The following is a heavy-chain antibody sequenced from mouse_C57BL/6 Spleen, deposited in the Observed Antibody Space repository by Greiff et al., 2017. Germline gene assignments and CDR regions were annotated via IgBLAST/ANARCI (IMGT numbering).Heavy chain of an antibody. CDR1: GYTFTSYW. J-gene: IGHJ3*01. D-gene: IGHD3-2*02. Sequence: QVQLKQPGAELVRPGSSVKLSCKASGYTFTSYWMHWVKQRPIQGLEWIGNIDPSDSETHYNQKFKDKATLTVDKSSSTAYMQLSSLTSEDSAVYYCARGGTAQASWFAYWGQGTLVTVSA. V-gene: IGHV1-52*01. CDR3: ARGGTAQASWFAY. CDR2: IDPSDSET.